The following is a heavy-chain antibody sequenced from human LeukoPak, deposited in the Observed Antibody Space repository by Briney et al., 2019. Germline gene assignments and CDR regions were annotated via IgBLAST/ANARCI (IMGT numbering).Heavy chain of an antibody. V-gene: IGHV3-15*01. J-gene: IGHJ4*02. CDR3: TTDDPINRS. Sequence: KPGGSLRLSCAASGXTFSNAWMSWVRQAPGKGLEWVGRIKSKAVGGTADYAAPVKGRFTVSRDDSKNTLYLQMNSLKTEDTAMYYCTTDDPINRSWGQGTLVTVSS. CDR1: GXTFSNAW. CDR2: IKSKAVGGTA.